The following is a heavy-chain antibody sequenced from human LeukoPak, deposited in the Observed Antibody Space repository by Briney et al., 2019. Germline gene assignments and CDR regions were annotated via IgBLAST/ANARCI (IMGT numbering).Heavy chain of an antibody. CDR3: AREVGYSYGYYYYYYMDV. CDR1: GGSISSSSYY. V-gene: IGHV4-61*01. Sequence: SETLSLTCTVSGGSISSSSYYWSWIRQPPGKGLEWIGYIYYSGSTNYNPSLKSRVTISVDTSKNQFSLKLSSVTAADTAVYYCAREVGYSYGYYYYYYMDVWGKGITVTISS. CDR2: IYYSGST. J-gene: IGHJ6*03. D-gene: IGHD5-18*01.